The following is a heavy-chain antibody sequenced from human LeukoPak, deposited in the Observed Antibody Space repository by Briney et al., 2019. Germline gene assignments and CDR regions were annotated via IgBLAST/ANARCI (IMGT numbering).Heavy chain of an antibody. D-gene: IGHD2-2*01. V-gene: IGHV3-33*01. CDR2: IWFDGSNK. CDR1: GFIFNSYG. J-gene: IGHJ4*02. CDR3: AREILVPAAIGAHGFDY. Sequence: PGGSLRLSCSASGFIFNSYGMHWVRQAPGEGLEWVAVIWFDGSNKLYADSVKGRFTISRDNPKNTLSLQMNSLRAEDTAVYYCAREILVPAAIGAHGFDYWGQGILVTVSS.